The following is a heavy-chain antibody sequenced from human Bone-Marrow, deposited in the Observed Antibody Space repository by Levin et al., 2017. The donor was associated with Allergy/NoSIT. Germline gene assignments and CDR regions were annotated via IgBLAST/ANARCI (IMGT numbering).Heavy chain of an antibody. V-gene: IGHV3-53*01. J-gene: IGHJ3*02. CDR1: EFTVSSIF. CDR2: IYSGGST. Sequence: PGGSLRLSCAASEFTVSSIFMTWVRQAPGKGLEWVSVIYSGGSTYYADSVKGRFTISRDNSKNTLYLQMNSLRAEDTAVYYCARALRRGAFDIWGQGTMVTVSS. CDR3: ARALRRGAFDI.